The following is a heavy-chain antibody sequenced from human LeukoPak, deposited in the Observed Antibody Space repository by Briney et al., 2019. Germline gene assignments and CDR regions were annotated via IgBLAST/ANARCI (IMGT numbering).Heavy chain of an antibody. J-gene: IGHJ5*02. D-gene: IGHD4-17*01. Sequence: GGSLRLSCAASGFTFSSYEMNWVRQAPGKGLEWVAFIRYDGSNKYYADSVKGRFTISRDNSKNTLYLQMNSLRAEDTAVYYCAKGSTVTGELDPWGQGTLVTVSS. CDR1: GFTFSSYE. V-gene: IGHV3-30*02. CDR2: IRYDGSNK. CDR3: AKGSTVTGELDP.